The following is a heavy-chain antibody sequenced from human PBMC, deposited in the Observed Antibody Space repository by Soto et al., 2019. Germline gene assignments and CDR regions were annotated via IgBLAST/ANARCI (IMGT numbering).Heavy chain of an antibody. D-gene: IGHD1-7*01. CDR2: ISPYNGNT. Sequence: QVQLVQSGAEVKKPGASVKVSCKASGYTFTSYGISWVRQAPGQGLEWMGWISPYNGNTNYAQNLQGRVTXTXAXSXXKAYMELRSLRSDDTAVYYCARDRRYNWNYGWFDPWGQGTLVTVSS. V-gene: IGHV1-18*01. CDR3: ARDRRYNWNYGWFDP. CDR1: GYTFTSYG. J-gene: IGHJ5*02.